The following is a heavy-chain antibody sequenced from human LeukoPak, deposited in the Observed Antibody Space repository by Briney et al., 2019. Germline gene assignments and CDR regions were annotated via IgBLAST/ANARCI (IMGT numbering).Heavy chain of an antibody. Sequence: PSETLSLTCTVSGGSISSSSYCWGWIRQPPGKGLEWIGSIYYSGSTYYNPSLKSRVTISVDTSKNQFSLKLSSVTAADKAVYYCATRGVTTVTTFDYWGQGTLVTVSS. CDR2: IYYSGST. V-gene: IGHV4-39*01. D-gene: IGHD4-17*01. CDR1: GGSISSSSYC. J-gene: IGHJ4*02. CDR3: ATRGVTTVTTFDY.